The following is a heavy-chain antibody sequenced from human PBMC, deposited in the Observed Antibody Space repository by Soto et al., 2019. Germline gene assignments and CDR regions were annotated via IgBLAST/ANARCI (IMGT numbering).Heavy chain of an antibody. D-gene: IGHD5-12*01. CDR2: IYYSGST. V-gene: IGHV4-59*01. CDR1: GGSISSYY. Sequence: SETLSPTCTVSGGSISSYYWSWIRQPPGKGLEWIGYIYYSGSTNYNPSLKSRVTISVDTSKNQFSLKLSSVTAADTAVYYCARGRNRGNDFYYYMDVWGKGTTV. CDR3: ARGRNRGNDFYYYMDV. J-gene: IGHJ6*03.